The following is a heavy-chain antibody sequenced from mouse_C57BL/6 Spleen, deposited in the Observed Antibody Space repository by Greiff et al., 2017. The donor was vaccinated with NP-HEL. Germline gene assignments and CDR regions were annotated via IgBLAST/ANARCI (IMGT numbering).Heavy chain of an antibody. CDR1: GYTFTDYY. J-gene: IGHJ2*01. V-gene: IGHV1-26*01. D-gene: IGHD1-1*01. CDR3: ALYYGSLDY. Sequence: EVQLQQSGPELVKPGASVKISCKASGYTFTDYYMNWVKQSHGKSLEWIGDINPNNGGTSYNQKFKGKATLTVDKSSSTAYMELRSLTSEDSAVYYCALYYGSLDYWGQGTTLTVSS. CDR2: INPNNGGT.